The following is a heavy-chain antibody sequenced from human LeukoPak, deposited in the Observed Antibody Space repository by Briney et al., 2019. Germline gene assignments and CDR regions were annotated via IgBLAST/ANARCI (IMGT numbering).Heavy chain of an antibody. CDR2: INHSGST. D-gene: IGHD3-22*01. J-gene: IGHJ4*02. Sequence: SETLSLTCAVYGGSFSGYYWSWIRQPPGKGLEWIGEINHSGSTNYNPSLKSRVTISVDTSKNQFSLKLSSVTAADTAVYYCARYFLGHHCYDSSGYPLFDYWGQGTLVTVSS. CDR3: ARYFLGHHCYDSSGYPLFDY. V-gene: IGHV4-34*01. CDR1: GGSFSGYY.